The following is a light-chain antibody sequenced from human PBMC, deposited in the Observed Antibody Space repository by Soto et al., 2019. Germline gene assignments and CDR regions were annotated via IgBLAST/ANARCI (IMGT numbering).Light chain of an antibody. CDR3: SSYTISDTLI. CDR1: SSDIGLYNY. J-gene: IGLJ2*01. V-gene: IGLV2-14*01. CDR2: EVS. Sequence: QSALTQPASVSGSPGQSITISCTGTSSDIGLYNYVFWYQQYPGKAPKVMIYEVSNRPSGVSSRFSGSKSGNTASLTISGLQAEDEADYYCSSYTISDTLIFGGGTKLTVL.